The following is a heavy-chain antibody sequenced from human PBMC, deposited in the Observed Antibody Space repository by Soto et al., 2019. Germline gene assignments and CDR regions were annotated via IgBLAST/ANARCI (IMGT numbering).Heavy chain of an antibody. J-gene: IGHJ4*02. V-gene: IGHV1-8*01. D-gene: IGHD3-10*01. Sequence: DSVKVSRKASGDTFTTYDINWVRQATGHGLEWMGWINPNSGNIGYAQRFQGRVTMTRDTAIRTAYMEVSSLRSDDTAVYYCARGRASGSYYLLDYWGQGTLVTVSS. CDR1: GDTFTTYD. CDR3: ARGRASGSYYLLDY. CDR2: INPNSGNI.